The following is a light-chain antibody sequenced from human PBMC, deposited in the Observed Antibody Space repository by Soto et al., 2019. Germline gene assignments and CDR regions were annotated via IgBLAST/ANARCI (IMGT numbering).Light chain of an antibody. CDR3: QQYGSSLYT. CDR1: QSVSSSY. Sequence: EIVLTQSPGTLSFSPGERATLSCSASQSVSSSYLAWYQQKPGQAPRLLIYGASSRATGIPDRFSGSGSGTDFTLTISRLEPEDFAVYYCQQYGSSLYTFGQGTKLEIK. CDR2: GAS. J-gene: IGKJ2*01. V-gene: IGKV3-20*01.